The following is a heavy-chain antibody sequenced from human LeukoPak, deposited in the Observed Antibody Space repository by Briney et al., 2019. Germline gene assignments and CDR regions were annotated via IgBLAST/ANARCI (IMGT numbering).Heavy chain of an antibody. Sequence: GGSLRLSCSVSGFTVSVYYMSWVRQAPGKGLEWVSVIYSGDSTYYADSVKGRFTISRDNSKNMVYLQMNSLRTEDTAVYYCAREGPYSSGTFRYWGQGTLVTVSS. V-gene: IGHV3-53*01. CDR2: IYSGDST. J-gene: IGHJ4*02. CDR3: AREGPYSSGTFRY. D-gene: IGHD6-25*01. CDR1: GFTVSVYY.